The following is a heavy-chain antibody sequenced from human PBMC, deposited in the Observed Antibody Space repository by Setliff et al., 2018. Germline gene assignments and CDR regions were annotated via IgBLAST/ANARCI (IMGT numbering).Heavy chain of an antibody. CDR3: ATLSKDLNY. V-gene: IGHV3-33*01. D-gene: IGHD3-3*01. CDR1: GLTLINNG. CDR2: IWHDGTNK. Sequence: LRLSCAASGLTLINNGFHWVRQAPGKGLEWVAIIWHDGTNKYYADSVKGRFDISRDSSKDTVYLQMNSLTAEDTAMYYCATLSKDLNYWGQGTLVTVSS. J-gene: IGHJ4*02.